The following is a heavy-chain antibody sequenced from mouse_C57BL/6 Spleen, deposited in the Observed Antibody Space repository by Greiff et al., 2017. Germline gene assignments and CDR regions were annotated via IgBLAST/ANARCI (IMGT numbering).Heavy chain of an antibody. V-gene: IGHV1-80*01. Sequence: QVQLQQSGAELVKPGASVKISCKASGYAFSSYWMNWVKQRPGKGLEWIGQIYPGDGDTNYNAKFTGKATLTADTSSRTAYMQLSSMTSEDSAVYFCARLGPHWYCDVWGTGTTVTVSS. CDR2: IYPGDGDT. CDR1: GYAFSSYW. CDR3: ARLGPHWYCDV. J-gene: IGHJ1*03.